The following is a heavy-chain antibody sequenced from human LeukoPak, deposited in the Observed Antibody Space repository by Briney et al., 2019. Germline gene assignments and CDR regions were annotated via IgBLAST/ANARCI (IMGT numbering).Heavy chain of an antibody. CDR1: GYTFTSYG. D-gene: IGHD6-19*01. CDR3: ARGVAGPYYYYYMDV. CDR2: INPNSGGT. V-gene: IGHV1-2*02. Sequence: ASVKVSCKASGYTFTSYGISWVRQAPGQGLEWMGWINPNSGGTNYAQKFQGRVTMTRDTSISTAYMELSRLTSDDTAVYYCARGVAGPYYYYYMDVWGRGTTVTVSS. J-gene: IGHJ6*03.